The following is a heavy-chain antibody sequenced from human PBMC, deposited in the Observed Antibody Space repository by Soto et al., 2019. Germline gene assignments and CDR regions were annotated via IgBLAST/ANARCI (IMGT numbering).Heavy chain of an antibody. D-gene: IGHD6-6*01. CDR2: ISGSGGST. J-gene: IGHJ4*02. V-gene: IGHV3-23*01. Sequence: SMRLSCAASGFTVNSYAMSWVCQAPGKGLEWVSAISGSGGSTYYADSVKGRFTISRDNSKNTLYLQMNSLRAEDTAVYYCAKDLSPSIAARPPEAGAFDYWGQGTLVTVSS. CDR1: GFTVNSYA. CDR3: AKDLSPSIAARPPEAGAFDY.